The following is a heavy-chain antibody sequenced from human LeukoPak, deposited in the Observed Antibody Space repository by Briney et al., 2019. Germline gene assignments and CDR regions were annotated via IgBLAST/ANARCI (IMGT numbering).Heavy chain of an antibody. V-gene: IGHV3-53*01. J-gene: IGHJ5*02. CDR2: IYSGDSGGST. Sequence: GGSLRLSCAASGFTVSSKYMSWVRQAPGKGLEWVSVIYSGDSGGSTFYADSVKGRFTISRDNSKNTLYLQMNSLRAEDTAVYYCAREGMPLPYGSGSYYSNWFDPWGQGTLVTVSS. CDR1: GFTVSSKY. D-gene: IGHD3-10*01. CDR3: AREGMPLPYGSGSYYSNWFDP.